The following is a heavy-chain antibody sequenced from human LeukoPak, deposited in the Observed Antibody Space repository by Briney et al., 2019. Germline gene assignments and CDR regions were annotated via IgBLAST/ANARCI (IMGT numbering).Heavy chain of an antibody. V-gene: IGHV3-23*01. J-gene: IGHJ6*03. CDR3: ATPPQYMVRGVIISYYYYYMDV. CDR2: ISGSGGST. Sequence: GGSLRLSCAASGFTFSSYAMSWVRQAPGKGLEWVSAISGSGGSTYYADSVKGRFTISRDNSKNTLYLQMNSLRAEDTAVYYCATPPQYMVRGVIISYYYYYMDVWGKGTTVTVSS. CDR1: GFTFSSYA. D-gene: IGHD3-10*01.